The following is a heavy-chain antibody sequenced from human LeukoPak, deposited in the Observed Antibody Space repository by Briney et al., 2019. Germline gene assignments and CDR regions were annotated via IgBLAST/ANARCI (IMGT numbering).Heavy chain of an antibody. Sequence: SETLSLTCTVSGYSISSGYYWGWIRQPPGKGLEWIGTIYHSGSTYYNPSLKSRVTISVDTSKNQFSLKLSSVTAADTAVYYCARANYYDSSGYSRGAFDIWGQGTMVTVSS. D-gene: IGHD3-22*01. V-gene: IGHV4-38-2*02. CDR3: ARANYYDSSGYSRGAFDI. CDR2: IYHSGST. J-gene: IGHJ3*02. CDR1: GYSISSGYY.